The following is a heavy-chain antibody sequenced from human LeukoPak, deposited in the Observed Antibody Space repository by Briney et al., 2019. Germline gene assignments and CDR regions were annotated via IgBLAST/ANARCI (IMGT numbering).Heavy chain of an antibody. D-gene: IGHD3-22*01. Sequence: ASVKVSFKASGYTFTSYDINWVRQATGQRLEWMGWMDPNSGNTGYAQKFQGRVTMTRNTSISTAYMELSSLRSEDTAVYYCARRLDYYDISGYHTLDYWGQGTLVTVSS. CDR2: MDPNSGNT. CDR3: ARRLDYYDISGYHTLDY. J-gene: IGHJ4*02. V-gene: IGHV1-8*01. CDR1: GYTFTSYD.